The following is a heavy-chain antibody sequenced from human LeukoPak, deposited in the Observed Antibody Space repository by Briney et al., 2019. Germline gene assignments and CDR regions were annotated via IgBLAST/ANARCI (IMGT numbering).Heavy chain of an antibody. Sequence: ASVKVSCKASGYTFTGYYMHWVRQAPGQGLEWMGWINPNSGVTNFTQKFRGRVTMTRDTSISTAYMELSRLRSDDTAVYYCARDLGEASDVWGKGTTVTISS. V-gene: IGHV1-2*02. J-gene: IGHJ6*04. CDR2: INPNSGVT. D-gene: IGHD4-17*01. CDR1: GYTFTGYY. CDR3: ARDLGEASDV.